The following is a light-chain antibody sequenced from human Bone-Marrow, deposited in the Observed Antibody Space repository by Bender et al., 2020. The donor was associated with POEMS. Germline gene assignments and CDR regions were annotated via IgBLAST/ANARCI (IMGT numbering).Light chain of an antibody. J-gene: IGLJ3*02. CDR1: SGSVSTNNY. Sequence: QTVVTQEPSFSVSPGGTVTLTCGLNSGSVSTNNYPSWYQQTPGQAPRTVIHNTNTRSFGVPDRFSGSILGNKAALTITGAQADDESDYYCMLYMGGGIWVFGGGTKLTVL. CDR2: NTN. V-gene: IGLV8-61*01. CDR3: MLYMGGGIWV.